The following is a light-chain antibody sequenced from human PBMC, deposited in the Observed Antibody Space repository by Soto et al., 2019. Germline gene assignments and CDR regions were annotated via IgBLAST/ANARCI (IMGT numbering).Light chain of an antibody. J-gene: IGLJ1*01. CDR1: SSDVGAYNL. CDR2: EVT. Sequence: QSVLTQLASVSGSPGQSITISCTETSSDVGAYNLVSWYQHLPDKAPTLIISEVTNRPSGVSDRFSGFKSGNTASLTISGLQAEDEADYYCASLTTSKFDFGSGTKVTVL. V-gene: IGLV2-14*01. CDR3: ASLTTSKFD.